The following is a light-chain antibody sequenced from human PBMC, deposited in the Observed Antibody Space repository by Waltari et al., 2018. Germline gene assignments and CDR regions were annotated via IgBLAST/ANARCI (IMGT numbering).Light chain of an antibody. J-gene: IGKJ3*01. Sequence: DIQMTQSPSTLSASVGDRVTITCRASQSIPRWLAWYQQKPGKAPKLLIYKASILESGVPSRCSGGGSGTEFTLTISSLQPDDFATYYCQHYDSYSATFGRGTKIEIK. CDR2: KAS. CDR3: QHYDSYSAT. CDR1: QSIPRW. V-gene: IGKV1-5*03.